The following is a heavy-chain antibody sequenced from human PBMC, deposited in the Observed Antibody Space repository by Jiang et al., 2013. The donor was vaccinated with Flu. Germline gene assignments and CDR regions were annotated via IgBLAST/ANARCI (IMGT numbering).Heavy chain of an antibody. CDR3: ARVSGACTTTTWGAPGSCAFDL. V-gene: IGHV4-31*03. J-gene: IGHJ3*01. CDR1: GDSISRDKSY. CDR2: IYYSGST. Sequence: VKPSQTLSLTCSVSGDSISRDKSYWSWLRQRPGEGLEWIGSIYYSGSTYYNPSLKSRITISLDTSQNQFSLRLKSVIAADTAVYSCARVSGACTTTTWGAPGSCAFDLWGQGTGVTVSS. D-gene: IGHD1-1*01.